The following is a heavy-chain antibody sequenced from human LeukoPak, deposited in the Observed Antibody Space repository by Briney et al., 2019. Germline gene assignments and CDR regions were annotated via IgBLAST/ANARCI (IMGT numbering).Heavy chain of an antibody. J-gene: IGHJ6*02. CDR2: IYYSGST. Sequence: SETLSLTCTVSGGSISSGGYHWSWIRQHPGKGLEWIGYIYYSGSTYYNPSLKSRVTISVDTSKNQFSLKLSSVTAADTAVYYCASLTIFGVGSYYYYGMDVWGQGTTVTVSS. V-gene: IGHV4-31*03. CDR1: GGSISSGGYH. D-gene: IGHD3-3*01. CDR3: ASLTIFGVGSYYYYGMDV.